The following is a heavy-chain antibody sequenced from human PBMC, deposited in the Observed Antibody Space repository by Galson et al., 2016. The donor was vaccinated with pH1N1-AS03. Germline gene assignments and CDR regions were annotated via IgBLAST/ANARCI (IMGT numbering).Heavy chain of an antibody. CDR1: GFTFFNAW. CDR3: ARRSPWESYYFDY. CDR2: ISASGGDT. D-gene: IGHD1-26*01. V-gene: IGHV3-23*01. Sequence: SLRLSCAASGFTFFNAWMSWVRQAQGKGLEWVSSISASGGDTYYADSVKGRFTISRDNSRNTLYLQMNSLRAEDAAVYYCARRSPWESYYFDYWGQGTLVTVSS. J-gene: IGHJ4*02.